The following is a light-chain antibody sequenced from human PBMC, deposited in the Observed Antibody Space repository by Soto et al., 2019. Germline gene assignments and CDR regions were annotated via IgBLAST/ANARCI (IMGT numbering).Light chain of an antibody. V-gene: IGKV3-15*01. CDR1: QSVSSK. J-gene: IGKJ1*01. Sequence: EILMTQSPATLSVSPGERVTLSCRASQSVSSKLAWYQQRPGQAPRLLIYAASTRATGVPSRFSGSGSGTEFIFTISSLQSEDNALYYCQQYYNWQPRFDQGTKVDIK. CDR3: QQYYNWQPR. CDR2: AAS.